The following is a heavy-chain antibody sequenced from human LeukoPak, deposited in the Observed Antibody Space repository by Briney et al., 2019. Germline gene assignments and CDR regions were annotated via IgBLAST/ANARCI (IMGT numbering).Heavy chain of an antibody. CDR2: ISAYNGNT. J-gene: IGHJ5*02. CDR3: ARAIIAAATMRFDP. D-gene: IGHD6-13*01. Sequence: GASVKVSCKASGYTFTSYGISWVRQAPGQGLEWMGWISAYNGNTNYAQNLQGRVAITTDTSTSTVYMELRSLRADDTAVYYCARAIIAAATMRFDPWGQGTLVTVSS. CDR1: GYTFTSYG. V-gene: IGHV1-18*01.